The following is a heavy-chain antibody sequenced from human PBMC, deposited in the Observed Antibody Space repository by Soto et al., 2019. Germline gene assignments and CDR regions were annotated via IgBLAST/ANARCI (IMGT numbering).Heavy chain of an antibody. CDR3: ARAPAGDCKNGLDV. J-gene: IGHJ6*02. V-gene: IGHV2-70*01. CDR2: NDWDNDK. D-gene: IGHD2-21*02. CDR1: GFSLSTRGMC. Sequence: SGPTLVNPTQTLTLTCTVSGFSLSTRGMCVSWIRQPPGKALEWLALNDWDNDKYCSTSLRTRLTISKDTSKNQVVLTMTNMAPVDTATYYCARAPAGDCKNGLDVWGQGTTVTVSS.